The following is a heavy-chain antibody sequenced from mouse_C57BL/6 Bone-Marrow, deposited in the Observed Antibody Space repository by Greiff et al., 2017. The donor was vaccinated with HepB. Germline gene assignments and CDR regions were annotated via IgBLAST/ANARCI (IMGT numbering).Heavy chain of an antibody. CDR1: GFTFSDAW. CDR2: IRNKANNHAT. J-gene: IGHJ1*03. CDR3: TRYYGSSPWWYFDV. V-gene: IGHV6-6*01. D-gene: IGHD1-1*01. Sequence: EVMLVESGGGLVQPGGSMKLSCAASGFTFSDAWMDWVRQSPEKGLEWVAEIRNKANNHATYYAESVKGRFTISRDDSKSSVYLQMNSLRAEDTGIYYCTRYYGSSPWWYFDVWGTGTTVTVSS.